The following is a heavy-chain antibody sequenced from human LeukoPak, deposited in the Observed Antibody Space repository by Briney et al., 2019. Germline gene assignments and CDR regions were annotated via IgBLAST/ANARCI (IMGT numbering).Heavy chain of an antibody. V-gene: IGHV1-69*04. CDR3: ARDYIRSSGYGY. CDR1: GGTFSSNA. Sequence: ASVKVSCKASGGTFSSNAISWVRQAPGQGLEWMGRIIPILGIANYAQKSQGRVTITADKSTSTAYMELSSLRSEDTAVYYCARDYIRSSGYGYWGQGTLVTVSS. D-gene: IGHD1-26*01. CDR2: IIPILGIA. J-gene: IGHJ4*02.